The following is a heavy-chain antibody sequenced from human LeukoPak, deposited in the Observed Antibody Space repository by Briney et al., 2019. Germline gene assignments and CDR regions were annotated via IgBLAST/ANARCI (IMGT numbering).Heavy chain of an antibody. J-gene: IGHJ4*02. Sequence: GEPLKISCKGSGFSFTTSLIGWVRQMPGKGLEWMGIIYPGGSDTRYYPSLQGQVTISADKSISTAYLQWRSLKAADAAMYYCARHLGGYPSYYFDNWGQGTLVTVSS. V-gene: IGHV5-51*01. CDR1: GFSFTTSL. CDR2: IYPGGSDT. CDR3: ARHLGGYPSYYFDN. D-gene: IGHD3-22*01.